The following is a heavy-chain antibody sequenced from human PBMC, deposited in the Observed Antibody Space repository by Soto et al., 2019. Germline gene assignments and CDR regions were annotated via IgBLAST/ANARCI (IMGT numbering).Heavy chain of an antibody. CDR2: IVPIFGIA. V-gene: IGHV1-69*13. D-gene: IGHD3-16*01. J-gene: IGHJ4*02. Sequence: GASVQVSCKASGGTFSSYAISWVRQAPGQGLEWMGGIVPIFGIANYAQKFPGRVTLTAEEPTSTAYMELRSVTSQATAVYSCARDHFDASLTPLDYWGQGTLVTVSS. CDR3: ARDHFDASLTPLDY. CDR1: GGTFSSYA.